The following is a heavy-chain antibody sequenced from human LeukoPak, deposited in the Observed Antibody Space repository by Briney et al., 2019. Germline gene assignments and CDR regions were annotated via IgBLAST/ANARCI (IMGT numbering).Heavy chain of an antibody. D-gene: IGHD2-15*01. CDR3: ARAQYCSGGSCYGDY. J-gene: IGHJ4*02. V-gene: IGHV3-53*01. CDR2: ICRGGET. Sequence: GGSLRLSCAASGFTVSSNYLSWVRQAPGKGLEWVSVICRGGETYYADSVKGRFTISRDNSKNTLYLQMNSLRAEDTAVYYCARAQYCSGGSCYGDYWGQGTLVTVSS. CDR1: GFTVSSNY.